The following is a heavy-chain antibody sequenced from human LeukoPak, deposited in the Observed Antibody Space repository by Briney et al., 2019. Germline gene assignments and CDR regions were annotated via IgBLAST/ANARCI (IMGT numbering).Heavy chain of an antibody. CDR1: GFTFDDYA. CDR3: AKTRGSSWGFDY. Sequence: PGGSLRLSCAASGFTFDDYAMHWVRQAPGKGLEWVSGISWNSGSIGYADSVKGRFTISRDNAKNPLYLQMNSLRAEDTALYYCAKTRGSSWGFDYWGQGTLVTVSS. CDR2: ISWNSGSI. D-gene: IGHD3-16*01. J-gene: IGHJ4*02. V-gene: IGHV3-9*01.